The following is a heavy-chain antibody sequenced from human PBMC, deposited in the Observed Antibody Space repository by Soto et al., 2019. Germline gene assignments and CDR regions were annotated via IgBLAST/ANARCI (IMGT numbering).Heavy chain of an antibody. Sequence: GGSLRLSCVFSGFTFSTYTMNWVRQAPGKGLEWVSSINGRSNYVYYADSVKGRFTISRDNAKNSLYLQMNRLRAEDTAIYYCAGEDGVVVSSSAFDHWGQGTLVTVSS. CDR1: GFTFSTYT. V-gene: IGHV3-21*01. CDR2: INGRSNYV. D-gene: IGHD2-15*01. J-gene: IGHJ5*02. CDR3: AGEDGVVVSSSAFDH.